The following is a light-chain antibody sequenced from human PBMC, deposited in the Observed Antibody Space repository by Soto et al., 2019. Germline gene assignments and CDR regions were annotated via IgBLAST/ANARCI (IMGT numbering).Light chain of an antibody. J-gene: IGLJ1*01. CDR1: SGDVGGYNY. V-gene: IGLV2-14*01. Sequence: QSVLTQPASVSGSPVQSITTSCPGTSGDVGGYNYVSWYQHHPGKAPKLMIYEVSDRPSGVSYRFSGSKSGNSASLTISGLQGEDEADYYCSSYTSRSTLVFGTGTKLTVL. CDR2: EVS. CDR3: SSYTSRSTLV.